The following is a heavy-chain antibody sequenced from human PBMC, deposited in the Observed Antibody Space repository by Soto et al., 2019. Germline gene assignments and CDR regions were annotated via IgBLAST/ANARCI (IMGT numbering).Heavy chain of an antibody. CDR2: IYYSGST. D-gene: IGHD5-18*01. CDR1: GGSISSGGYY. Sequence: SETLSLTCTVSGGSISSGGYYWSWIRQHPGKGLEWIGYIYYSGSTYYNPSLKSRVTISVDTSKNQFSLKLSSVTAADTAVYYWSRGVADTHMVTDDWGQGTRVNVAS. V-gene: IGHV4-31*03. J-gene: IGHJ4*02. CDR3: SRGVADTHMVTDD.